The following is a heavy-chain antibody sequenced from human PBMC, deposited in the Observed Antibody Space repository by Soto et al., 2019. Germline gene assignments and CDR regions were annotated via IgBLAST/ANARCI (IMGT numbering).Heavy chain of an antibody. Sequence: GASVKVSCKASGYTFTSYAMHWVRQAPGQRLEWMGWINAGNGNTKYSQKFQGRVTITRDTSASTAYMELSSLRSEDTAVYYCARAKLSYYYYGMDVWGQGTTVTVS. J-gene: IGHJ6*02. CDR2: INAGNGNT. CDR1: GYTFTSYA. CDR3: ARAKLSYYYYGMDV. V-gene: IGHV1-3*01. D-gene: IGHD1-7*01.